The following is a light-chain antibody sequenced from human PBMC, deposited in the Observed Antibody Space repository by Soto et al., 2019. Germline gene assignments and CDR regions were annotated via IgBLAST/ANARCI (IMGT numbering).Light chain of an antibody. Sequence: DVVMTQSPLSLPVTLGQPASISCRSSQSLVYSNGNTYLHRFQQRPGQSPRRLIYKVSDRDSGVPDRLSGSGSGTDFTLRINRVEAADVGVYYCLQGTHWPPTFGQGTKVEI. CDR3: LQGTHWPPT. CDR2: KVS. CDR1: QSLVYSNGNTY. J-gene: IGKJ1*01. V-gene: IGKV2-30*01.